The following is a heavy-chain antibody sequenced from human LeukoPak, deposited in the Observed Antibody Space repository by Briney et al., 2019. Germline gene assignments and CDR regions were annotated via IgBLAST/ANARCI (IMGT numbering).Heavy chain of an antibody. J-gene: IGHJ4*02. CDR3: AKGSASYYDSSGPDY. V-gene: IGHV3-30*18. Sequence: GGSLRLSCAASGFAFSSYGMHWARQAPGKGLEWVAVISYDGSNKYYADSVKGRFTISRDNSKNTLYLQMNSLRAEDTAVYYCAKGSASYYDSSGPDYWGQGTLVTVSS. D-gene: IGHD3-22*01. CDR2: ISYDGSNK. CDR1: GFAFSSYG.